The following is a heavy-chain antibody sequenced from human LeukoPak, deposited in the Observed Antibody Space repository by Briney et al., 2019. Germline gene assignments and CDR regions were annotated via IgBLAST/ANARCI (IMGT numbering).Heavy chain of an antibody. CDR1: GFSVSDYY. V-gene: IGHV3-11*04. J-gene: IGHJ4*02. CDR2: ISSSGSTI. D-gene: IGHD3-10*01. CDR3: ARQPTTSGTLY. Sequence: GASLRLSCAASGFSVSDYYMTWIRQAPGKGLEWVSYISSSGSTIDYADSVKGRFTISRDNAKNSLYLQMNSLRAEDTAVYYCARQPTTSGTLYWGQGTLVTVSS.